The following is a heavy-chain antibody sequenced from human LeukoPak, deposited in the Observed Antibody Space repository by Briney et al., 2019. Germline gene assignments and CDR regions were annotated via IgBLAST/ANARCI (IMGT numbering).Heavy chain of an antibody. CDR1: GGSISSSGYY. CDR2: IYYSGST. Sequence: PSETLSLTCTVSGGSISSSGYYWGWIRQPPGKGLEWIASIYYSGSTYYNPSLKSRVTISVDTSKDQLSLKLSSLTAADTAVYYCARHEYSGSYYGLSWFDPWGQGTLVTVSS. J-gene: IGHJ5*02. CDR3: ARHEYSGSYYGLSWFDP. D-gene: IGHD1-26*01. V-gene: IGHV4-39*01.